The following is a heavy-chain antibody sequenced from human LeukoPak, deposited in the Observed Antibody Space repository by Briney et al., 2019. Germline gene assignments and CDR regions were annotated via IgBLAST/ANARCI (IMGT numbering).Heavy chain of an antibody. J-gene: IGHJ4*02. D-gene: IGHD2-15*01. CDR1: GGTFSSYA. CDR3: ARDVVPIVVVVAAPAFDY. V-gene: IGHV1-69*05. CDR2: IIPIFGTA. Sequence: ASVKVSCKASGGTFSSYAISWVRQAPGQGLEWMGRIIPIFGTANYAQKFQGRVTITTDESTSTAYMELSSLRSDDTAVYYCARDVVPIVVVVAAPAFDYWGQGTLVTVSS.